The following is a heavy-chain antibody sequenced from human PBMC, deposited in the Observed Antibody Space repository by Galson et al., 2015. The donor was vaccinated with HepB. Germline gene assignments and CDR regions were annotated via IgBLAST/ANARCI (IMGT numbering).Heavy chain of an antibody. CDR3: TTYTLNSGSYYFDY. D-gene: IGHD1-26*01. CDR1: GLTFSNAW. Sequence: SLRLSCAASGLTFSNAWMSWVRQAPGKGLEWVGRIKSKTDGGTTDYAAPVKGRFTISRDDSKNTLYLQMNSLKTEDTAVYFCTTYTLNSGSYYFDYWGQGTLVTVS. CDR2: IKSKTDGGTT. V-gene: IGHV3-15*01. J-gene: IGHJ4*02.